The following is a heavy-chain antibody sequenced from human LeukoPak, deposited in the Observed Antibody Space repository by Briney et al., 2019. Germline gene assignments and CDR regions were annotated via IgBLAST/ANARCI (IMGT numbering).Heavy chain of an antibody. CDR1: RFTFSNYA. Sequence: GGSLRLSCAASRFTFSNYAMSWVRQAPGKGLEWVSVIYSGGSTYYADSVKGRFTISRDNSKNTLYLQMNSLRAEDTAVYYCARARAGAGTFFFDYWGQGTLVTVSS. J-gene: IGHJ4*02. CDR3: ARARAGAGTFFFDY. V-gene: IGHV3-53*01. D-gene: IGHD6-13*01. CDR2: IYSGGST.